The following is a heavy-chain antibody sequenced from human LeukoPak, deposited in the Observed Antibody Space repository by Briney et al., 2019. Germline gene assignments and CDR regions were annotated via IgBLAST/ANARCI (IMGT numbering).Heavy chain of an antibody. D-gene: IGHD3-10*01. J-gene: IGHJ4*02. CDR1: GYTFTSHG. Sequence: GASVKVSCKASGYTFTSHGINWVRQAPGQGLEWMGWINPNSGGTNYAQKFQGRVTMTRDTSISTAHIELSRLRSDDTAVYYCARGASGSGFNYFDYWGQGSLVTVSS. V-gene: IGHV1-2*02. CDR2: INPNSGGT. CDR3: ARGASGSGFNYFDY.